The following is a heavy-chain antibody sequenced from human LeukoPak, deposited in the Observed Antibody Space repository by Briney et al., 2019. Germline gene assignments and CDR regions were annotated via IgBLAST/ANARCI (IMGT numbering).Heavy chain of an antibody. CDR3: AKERGYSDGYLGYFDY. CDR1: GFTFSSYA. J-gene: IGHJ4*02. D-gene: IGHD5-18*01. CDR2: ISYDGSNK. Sequence: PGGSLTLSCAASGFTFSSYAMHWVRQAPGNGLEWVAVISYDGSNKYYADSVKGRFTISRDNSKNTLYLQMNSLRAEDTAVYYCAKERGYSDGYLGYFDYWGQGTLVTVSS. V-gene: IGHV3-30*18.